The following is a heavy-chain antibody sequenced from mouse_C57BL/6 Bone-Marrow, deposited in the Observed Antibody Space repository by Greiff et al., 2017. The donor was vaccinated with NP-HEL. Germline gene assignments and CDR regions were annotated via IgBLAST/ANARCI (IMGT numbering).Heavy chain of an antibody. J-gene: IGHJ2*01. D-gene: IGHD1-1*01. Sequence: VQLQQSGAELVRPGASVKLSCTASGFNIKDDYMHWVKQRPEQGLEWIGWIDPENGDTEYASKFQGKATITADTSSNTAYLQLSSLTSEDTAVYYCTTSGYYDGSSYFDYWGQGTTLTVSS. CDR3: TTSGYYDGSSYFDY. CDR2: IDPENGDT. V-gene: IGHV14-4*01. CDR1: GFNIKDDY.